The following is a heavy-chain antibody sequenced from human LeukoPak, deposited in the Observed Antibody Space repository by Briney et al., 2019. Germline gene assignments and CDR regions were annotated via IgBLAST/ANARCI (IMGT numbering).Heavy chain of an antibody. CDR1: GFTFSSYG. CDR2: IRYDGSNK. D-gene: IGHD6-13*01. V-gene: IGHV3-30*02. J-gene: IGHJ4*02. CDR3: AKLLDQVYSSSWYTFDY. Sequence: GGSLRLSCAASGFTFSSYGMHWVRQAPGKGLEWVAFIRYDGSNKYYADSVKGRFTISRDNSKNTLYLQMNSLRAEDTAVYYCAKLLDQVYSSSWYTFDYWGQGTLVIVSS.